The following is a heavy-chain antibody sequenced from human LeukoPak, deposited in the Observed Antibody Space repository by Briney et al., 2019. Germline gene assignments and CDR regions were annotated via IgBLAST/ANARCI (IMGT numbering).Heavy chain of an antibody. J-gene: IGHJ4*02. CDR3: AREGDVGDPHFDC. Sequence: GGSLRLSCAAFGFTFSTYAMSWVRQAPGKGLEWVSAISGSGGRTYYADSVKGRFTISRDNSKNTLYLQMNSLRAEDTAVYYCAREGDVGDPHFDCWGQGTLVTVSS. D-gene: IGHD2-21*01. V-gene: IGHV3-23*01. CDR1: GFTFSTYA. CDR2: ISGSGGRT.